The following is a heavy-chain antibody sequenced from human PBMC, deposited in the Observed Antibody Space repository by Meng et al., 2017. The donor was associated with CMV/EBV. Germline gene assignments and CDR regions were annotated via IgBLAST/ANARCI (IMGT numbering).Heavy chain of an antibody. CDR1: GYTFMGFG. D-gene: IGHD3-3*01. Sequence: ASVKVSCKPSGYTFMGFGISWVRLAPGQGLEWMGWISTYNGDTNFAQKFQGRVTMTTDTSTSTVYMELRSLRSDDTAVYYCAREGQLEWFRISSYGMDVWGQGTTVTVSS. J-gene: IGHJ6*02. CDR3: AREGQLEWFRISSYGMDV. CDR2: ISTYNGDT. V-gene: IGHV1-18*01.